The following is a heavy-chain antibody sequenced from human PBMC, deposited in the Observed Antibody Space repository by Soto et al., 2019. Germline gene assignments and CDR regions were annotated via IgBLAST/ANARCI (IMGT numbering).Heavy chain of an antibody. CDR1: GYTFTSYG. D-gene: IGHD2-8*01. CDR3: ARSVRDIVLMVYAFDY. Sequence: ASVKVSCKASGYTFTSYGISWVRQAPGQGLEWMGWISAYNGNTNYAQKLQGRVTMTTDTSTSTAYMELRSLRSDDTAVYYCARSVRDIVLMVYAFDYWGQGTLVTVSS. J-gene: IGHJ4*02. CDR2: ISAYNGNT. V-gene: IGHV1-18*01.